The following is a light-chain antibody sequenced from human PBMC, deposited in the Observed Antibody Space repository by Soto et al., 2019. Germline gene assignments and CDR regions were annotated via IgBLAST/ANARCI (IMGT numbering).Light chain of an antibody. Sequence: DIQMTQSPSTLSGSVGDRVTITCRASQGISSYLAWYQLKPGKAPKLLISTASSLQSGVPSRFSGSGSGTEFTLTISSLQPEDCATYYCQQLISYPLNFGGGTKVDIK. CDR2: TAS. V-gene: IGKV1-9*01. CDR3: QQLISYPLN. CDR1: QGISSY. J-gene: IGKJ4*01.